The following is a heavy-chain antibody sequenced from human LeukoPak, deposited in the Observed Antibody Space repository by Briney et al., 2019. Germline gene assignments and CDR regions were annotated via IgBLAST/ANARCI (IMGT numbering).Heavy chain of an antibody. CDR2: ISSGGSTI. CDR1: GLTFRSYE. V-gene: IGHV3-48*03. Sequence: GGSLRLSCAASGLTFRSYEMNWVRQAPGEGLEWVSYISSGGSTIYYAETVKGRFTISRDNSKSTVYLQMNSLRAEDMAVYYCAKGWSDYSGSYDIWGQGTLVTVSS. CDR3: AKGWSDYSGSYDI. D-gene: IGHD1-26*01. J-gene: IGHJ3*02.